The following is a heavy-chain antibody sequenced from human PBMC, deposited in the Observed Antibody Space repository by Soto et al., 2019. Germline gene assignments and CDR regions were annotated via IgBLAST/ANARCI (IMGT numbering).Heavy chain of an antibody. D-gene: IGHD3-10*01. CDR2: IYYSGST. Sequence: QVQLQESGPGLVKPSETLSLTCTVSGGSVSSGSYYWSWIRQPPGKGLEWIGYIYYSGSTNYNPHLKSRVTISVDTSKNQFSLKLSSVTAADTAVYYCARGRLYGSGRPYFDYWGQGTLVTVSS. V-gene: IGHV4-61*01. J-gene: IGHJ4*02. CDR1: GGSVSSGSYY. CDR3: ARGRLYGSGRPYFDY.